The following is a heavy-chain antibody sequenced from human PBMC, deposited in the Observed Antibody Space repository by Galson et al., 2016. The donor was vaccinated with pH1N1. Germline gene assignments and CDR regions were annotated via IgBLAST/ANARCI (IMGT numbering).Heavy chain of an antibody. CDR1: GGPFSSYT. V-gene: IGHV1-69*08. J-gene: IGHJ3*01. CDR2: ITPVLRTA. CDR3: ARDGRVTVVVTDDSLDV. Sequence: CKASGGPFSSYTISWVRQAPGQGLEWVGRITPVLRTATYAQKFQGRITITADKSTNTVYMQLSSLRSDDTAVYYCARDGRVTVVVTDDSLDVWGQGTVLTVSS. D-gene: IGHD2-15*01.